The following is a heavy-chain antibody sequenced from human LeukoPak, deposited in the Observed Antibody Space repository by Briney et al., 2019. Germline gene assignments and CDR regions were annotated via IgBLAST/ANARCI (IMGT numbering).Heavy chain of an antibody. CDR3: ARGSWTFGYYYDSSGYYYFDY. Sequence: GGSLRLSCAASGFTFSSYGMHWVRQAPGKGLEWVAVIWYDGSNKYYADSVKGRFTISRDNSKNTLYLQMNSLRAEDTAVYYCARGSWTFGYYYDSSGYYYFDYWGQGTLVTVSS. V-gene: IGHV3-33*01. CDR2: IWYDGSNK. CDR1: GFTFSSYG. J-gene: IGHJ4*02. D-gene: IGHD3-22*01.